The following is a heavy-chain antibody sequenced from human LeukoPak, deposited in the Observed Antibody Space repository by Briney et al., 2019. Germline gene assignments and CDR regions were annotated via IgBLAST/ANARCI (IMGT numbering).Heavy chain of an antibody. Sequence: SQTLSLTCTVSGGSINSGDYYWSWIRRPPWEGLEWIGYIYYSGTTYYNPSLKSRVTISVDTSKNQFSLKLSSVTAADTAVYYCARVTSMSVYYYYYMDVWGKGTTVTVSS. CDR2: IYYSGTT. V-gene: IGHV4-30-4*08. CDR3: ARVTSMSVYYYYYMDV. D-gene: IGHD5/OR15-5a*01. J-gene: IGHJ6*03. CDR1: GGSINSGDYY.